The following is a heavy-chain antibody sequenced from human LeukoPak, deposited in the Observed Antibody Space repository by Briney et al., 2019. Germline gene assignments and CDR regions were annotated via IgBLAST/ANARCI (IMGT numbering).Heavy chain of an antibody. CDR3: ARGSDYYYYGMDV. J-gene: IGHJ6*02. CDR1: GYTFTGYY. CDR2: INPNSGGT. V-gene: IGHV1-2*02. Sequence: ASVKVSCKASGYTFTGYYMHWVRQAPGQGLEWMGWINPNSGGTNYAQKFQGRATMTRDTSISTVYMDLSRLRSDDTAVYYCARGSDYYYYGMDVWGQGTTVTVSS.